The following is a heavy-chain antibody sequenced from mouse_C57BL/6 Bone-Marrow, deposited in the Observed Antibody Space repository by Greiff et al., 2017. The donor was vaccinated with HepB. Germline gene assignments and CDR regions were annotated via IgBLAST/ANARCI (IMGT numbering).Heavy chain of an antibody. CDR3: ARGILRPY. D-gene: IGHD1-2*01. CDR1: GYTFTSYW. CDR2: IYPSDSET. V-gene: IGHV1-61*01. Sequence: QVQLQQPGAELVRPGSSVKLSCKASGYTFTSYWMDWVKQRPGQGLEWIGNIYPSDSETHYNQKFKDKATLTVDKSSSTAYMQLSSLTSEDSAVYYCARGILRPYWGQGTTLTVSS. J-gene: IGHJ2*01.